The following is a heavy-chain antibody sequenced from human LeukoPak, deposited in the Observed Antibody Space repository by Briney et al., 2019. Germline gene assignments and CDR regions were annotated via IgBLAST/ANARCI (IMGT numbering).Heavy chain of an antibody. CDR3: ARGQGDQMAGKFDY. V-gene: IGHV4-30-4*01. D-gene: IGHD2-21*02. J-gene: IGHJ4*02. CDR2: ISYSGST. Sequence: PSETLSLTCAVSGASVSSGDWWSWVRQPPGKGLEWIGYISYSGSTCYNPSLKSRVTISVDTSKNQFSLKLSSVTAADTAVYYCARGQGDQMAGKFDYWGQGTLVTVSS. CDR1: GASVSSGDW.